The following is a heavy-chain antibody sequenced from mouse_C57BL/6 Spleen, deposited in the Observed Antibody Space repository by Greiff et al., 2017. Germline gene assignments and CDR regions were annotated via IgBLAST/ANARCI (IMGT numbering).Heavy chain of an antibody. Sequence: QVQLQQSGAELVRPGASVTLSCKASGYTFTDYEMHWVKQTPVHGLEWIGAIDPETGGTAYNQKFKGKAILTADKSSSTAYMELRSLTSDDSAVYYCTISYDYDGYFDVWGTGTTVTVSS. D-gene: IGHD2-4*01. V-gene: IGHV1-15*01. J-gene: IGHJ1*03. CDR3: TISYDYDGYFDV. CDR1: GYTFTDYE. CDR2: IDPETGGT.